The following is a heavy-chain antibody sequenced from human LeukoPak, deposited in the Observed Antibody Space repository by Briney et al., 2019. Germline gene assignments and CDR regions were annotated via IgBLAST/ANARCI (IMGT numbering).Heavy chain of an antibody. Sequence: GGSLRLSCAASGITLSDYYMSWIRQAPGKGLEWVSYITSSGNTIYYADSVKGRFTISRDNAKNSLYVQMNSLRAEDTAVYYSARDPGIQFDYWGQGTLVTVSS. V-gene: IGHV3-11*04. CDR1: GITLSDYY. CDR2: ITSSGNTI. J-gene: IGHJ4*02. D-gene: IGHD1-1*01. CDR3: ARDPGIQFDY.